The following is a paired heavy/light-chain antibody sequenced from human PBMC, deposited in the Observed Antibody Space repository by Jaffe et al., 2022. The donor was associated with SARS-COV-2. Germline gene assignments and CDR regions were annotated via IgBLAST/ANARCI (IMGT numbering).Light chain of an antibody. CDR2: EAS. Sequence: EIVLTQSPGTLSLSPGERATLSCRASQSVGTSLAWYQHKPGQSPRLLISEASSRTTDIPDRFSGSGYGTDFTLTISRLEPEDFALYYCQQYLNSPRTFRSFGQGTTVEAK. V-gene: IGKV3-20*01. J-gene: IGKJ1*01. CDR1: QSVGTS. CDR3: QQYLNSPRTFRS.
Heavy chain of an antibody. CDR3: ARGSGRLHL. V-gene: IGHV4-59*01. J-gene: IGHJ5*02. Sequence: QVQLLQSGPGLVKPSETLSLTCTLSDGSLSNNHWTWIRQPPGKRLEWIGFVYYTGSTEYSPSLNGRATISLDTSKNQFSLRLTSVGAADTAVYYCARGSGRLHLWGQGTLVTVSS. D-gene: IGHD6-25*01. CDR2: VYYTGST. CDR1: DGSLSNNH.